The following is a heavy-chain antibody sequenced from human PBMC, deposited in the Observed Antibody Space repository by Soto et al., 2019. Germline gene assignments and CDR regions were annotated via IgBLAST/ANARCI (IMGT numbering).Heavy chain of an antibody. CDR3: AKVPSISSGWTVDY. V-gene: IGHV3-23*01. D-gene: IGHD6-19*01. Sequence: GGSLRLSCAASGFTFSSYAMSWVRQAPGRGLEWVSAISGSGGSTYYADSVKGRFTISRDNSKNTLYLQMNSLRAEDTAVYYCAKVPSISSGWTVDYWGQGTLVTVSS. CDR1: GFTFSSYA. J-gene: IGHJ4*02. CDR2: ISGSGGST.